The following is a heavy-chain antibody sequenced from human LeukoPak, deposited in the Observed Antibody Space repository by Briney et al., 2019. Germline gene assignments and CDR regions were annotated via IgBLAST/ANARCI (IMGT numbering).Heavy chain of an antibody. CDR2: ISSGGSTV. V-gene: IGHV3-48*03. CDR1: GFIFSSYE. D-gene: IGHD1-26*01. Sequence: GGSLRLSCAASGFIFSSYEMNWVRQAPGKGLEWISYISSGGSTVHYADSVKGRFTISRDNAMNSLYLQMNSLRAEDTAVYYCARVIIVGATGIWGQGTMVTVSS. CDR3: ARVIIVGATGI. J-gene: IGHJ3*02.